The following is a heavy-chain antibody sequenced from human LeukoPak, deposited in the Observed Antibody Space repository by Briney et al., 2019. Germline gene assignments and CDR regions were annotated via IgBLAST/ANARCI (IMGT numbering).Heavy chain of an antibody. CDR1: GFTFSRDN. D-gene: IGHD5-24*01. CDR2: MPYDGGNK. CDR3: ARGVEMATIQGGYY. Sequence: QPGGSLRLSCAASGFTFSRDNLHWVRQAPGKGLEWVAFMPYDGGNKYYADSVKGRFTISRDNSKNTLYLEMNSLTAEDTAVYYCARGVEMATIQGGYYWGQGTLVTVSS. V-gene: IGHV3-30*19. J-gene: IGHJ4*02.